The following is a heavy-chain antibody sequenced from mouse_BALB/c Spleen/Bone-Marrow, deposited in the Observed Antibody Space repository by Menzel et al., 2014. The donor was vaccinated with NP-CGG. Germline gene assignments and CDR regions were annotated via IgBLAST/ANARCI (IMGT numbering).Heavy chain of an antibody. D-gene: IGHD1-2*01. CDR1: GFDFSRYW. CDR2: INPDSSTI. V-gene: IGHV4-1*02. J-gene: IGHJ3*01. Sequence: EVHLVESGGGRMQPGGSLKLSCADSGFDFSRYWMSWVRQAPGKGLEWIGEINPDSSTINYTPSLKDKFIISRDNAKNTLYLQMSKVRSEDTALYYGARMHYYGYVAYWGQGTLVTVSA. CDR3: ARMHYYGYVAY.